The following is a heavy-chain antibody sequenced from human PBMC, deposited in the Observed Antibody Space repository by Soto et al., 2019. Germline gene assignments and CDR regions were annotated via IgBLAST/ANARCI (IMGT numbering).Heavy chain of an antibody. Sequence: EVQLVESGGGLVQPGGSLRLSCVASGFTFSDHYMDWVRQAPGXXLEWVXRSRNKANGYTTEYAASVIGRFTISRDDSNNSLFLQMNSLKSDDTAMXFCARXXIXXXRXXXRDDSFDIWGQGTMLTVSS. V-gene: IGHV3-72*01. CDR2: SRNKANGYTT. CDR3: ARXXIXXXRXXXRDDSFDI. J-gene: IGHJ3*02. CDR1: GFTFSDHY.